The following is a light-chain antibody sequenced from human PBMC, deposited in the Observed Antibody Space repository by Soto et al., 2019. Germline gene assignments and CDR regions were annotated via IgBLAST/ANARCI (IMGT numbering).Light chain of an antibody. J-gene: IGKJ4*01. Sequence: EIVMTQSPATLSVSPGERATLSCRASQSVNSNLAWYRQKPGQAPRLLISDASTRATGVPPRFSGSGSGTEFTLTISSLQSEDSGNYYYQQYNFWHPLTFGGGTKVEIK. CDR1: QSVNSN. V-gene: IGKV3-15*01. CDR3: QQYNFWHPLT. CDR2: DAS.